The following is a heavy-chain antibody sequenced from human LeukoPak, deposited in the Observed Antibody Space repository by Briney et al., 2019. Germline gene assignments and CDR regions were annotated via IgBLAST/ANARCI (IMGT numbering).Heavy chain of an antibody. D-gene: IGHD3-10*01. Sequence: SETLSLTCTVSGGSISSSSYYWGWIRQPPGKGLEWIGSIYYSGSTYYNPSLKSRVTISVDTSKNQFSLKLSSVTAADTAVYYCARDARDQKWFGELLKTTTYYFDYWGQGTLVTVSS. CDR2: IYYSGST. J-gene: IGHJ4*02. CDR3: ARDARDQKWFGELLKTTTYYFDY. V-gene: IGHV4-39*02. CDR1: GGSISSSSYY.